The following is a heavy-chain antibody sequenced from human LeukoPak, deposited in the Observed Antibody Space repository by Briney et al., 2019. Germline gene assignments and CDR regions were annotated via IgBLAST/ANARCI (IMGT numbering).Heavy chain of an antibody. CDR3: ARGSFDSSGYYVFDY. Sequence: PSETLSLTGSVSGGSISTNYWSWIRQPAGKGLQWIGRIYNTGNTNYSPSLESRVTMSADTSKNQFSLKLSSVTAADTAVYYCARGSFDSSGYYVFDYWGQGSLVTVSS. V-gene: IGHV4-4*07. D-gene: IGHD3-22*01. CDR1: GGSISTNY. CDR2: IYNTGNT. J-gene: IGHJ4*02.